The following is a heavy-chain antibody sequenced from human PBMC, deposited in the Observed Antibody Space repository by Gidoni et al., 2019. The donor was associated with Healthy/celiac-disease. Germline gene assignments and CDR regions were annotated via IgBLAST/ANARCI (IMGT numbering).Heavy chain of an antibody. V-gene: IGHV3-30*18. Sequence: SGFTFSSYGMHWVRQAPGKGLEWVAVISYDGSNKYYADSVKGRFTISRDNSKNTLYLQMNSRRAADTAVYYCAKDGGSYYFDYWGQGTLVTVSS. CDR2: ISYDGSNK. CDR1: GFTFSSYG. D-gene: IGHD1-26*01. CDR3: AKDGGSYYFDY. J-gene: IGHJ4*02.